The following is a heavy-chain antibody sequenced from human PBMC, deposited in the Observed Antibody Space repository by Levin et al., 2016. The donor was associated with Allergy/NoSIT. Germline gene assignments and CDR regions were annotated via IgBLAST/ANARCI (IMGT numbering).Heavy chain of an antibody. CDR2: LTEDEADI. V-gene: IGHV3-23*01. J-gene: IGHJ6*02. CDR1: GITITSYV. D-gene: IGHD3-10*01. Sequence: GESLKISCVASGITITSYVFYWVRQAPGKGLEWVSALTEDEADITYADSVKGRFTISRDNSKNTLFLQMTSLGAEDTAVYYCAKLGVRAQTHGVDVWGQGTTVTVSS. CDR3: AKLGVRAQTHGVDV.